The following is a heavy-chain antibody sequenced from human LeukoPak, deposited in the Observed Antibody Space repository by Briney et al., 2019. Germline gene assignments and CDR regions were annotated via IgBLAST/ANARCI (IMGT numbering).Heavy chain of an antibody. D-gene: IGHD1-26*01. J-gene: IGHJ4*02. V-gene: IGHV1-2*02. CDR1: GYIFTSYG. Sequence: ASVKVSCMASGYIFTSYGITWVRQAPGQGLEWMGWINPNSGGRRYAQNFQVRVTMTRDTSISTAFMELSRLRSDDTAVYYCARAYSGSYYAYGYWGQGTLVTVSS. CDR3: ARAYSGSYYAYGY. CDR2: INPNSGGR.